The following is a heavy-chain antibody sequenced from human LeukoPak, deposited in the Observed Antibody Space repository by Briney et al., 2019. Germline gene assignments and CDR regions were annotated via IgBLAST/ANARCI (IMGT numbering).Heavy chain of an antibody. J-gene: IGHJ5*02. D-gene: IGHD3-22*01. V-gene: IGHV3-15*07. Sequence: GGSFRLSCATSGLTLRNAWMTGSRRAPGKGREWVGRIRSNSDGGTIDYAAPVKGRFTLSRDDSKTTLYLQMNSLQTEDTAVYYCATDFYDSTWGQGTLVTVSS. CDR2: IRSNSDGGTI. CDR3: ATDFYDST. CDR1: GLTLRNAW.